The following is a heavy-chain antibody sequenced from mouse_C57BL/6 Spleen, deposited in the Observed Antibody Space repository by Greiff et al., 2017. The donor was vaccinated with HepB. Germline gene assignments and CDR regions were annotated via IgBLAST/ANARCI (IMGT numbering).Heavy chain of an antibody. Sequence: QVQLQQPGAELVKPGASVKLSCKASGYTFTSYWMHWVKQRPGQGLEWIGMIDPNSGSTNYNEKFKSKATLTVDKSSSTAYMQISSLTSEDSAVYYCAKGGYYYGSSPCDYAMDYWGQGTSVTVSS. CDR2: IDPNSGST. CDR3: AKGGYYYGSSPCDYAMDY. CDR1: GYTFTSYW. V-gene: IGHV1-64*01. D-gene: IGHD1-1*01. J-gene: IGHJ4*01.